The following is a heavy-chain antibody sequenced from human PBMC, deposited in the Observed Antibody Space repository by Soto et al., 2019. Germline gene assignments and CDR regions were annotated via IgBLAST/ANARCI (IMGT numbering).Heavy chain of an antibody. J-gene: IGHJ4*02. D-gene: IGHD3-16*01. CDR1: GFRFSSYW. CDR2: IDPDGRVG. Sequence: EVQLLGSGGGLVQPGGSLRLSCVASGFRFSSYWMNWVRQTPGMGLEWVANIDPDGRVGSYVDSVKGRFTTSRDNAKNSLYLQMNSVRADDTAVYFCAGWGGHDSNYWGQGILVTVSS. V-gene: IGHV3-7*03. CDR3: AGWGGHDSNY.